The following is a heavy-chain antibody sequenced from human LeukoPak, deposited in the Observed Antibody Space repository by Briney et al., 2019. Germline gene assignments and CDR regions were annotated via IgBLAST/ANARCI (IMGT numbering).Heavy chain of an antibody. CDR1: GFTVSSNY. D-gene: IGHD4-23*01. CDR2: IYTSDST. V-gene: IGHV3-53*01. CDR3: AKDGRATVVLTQPGDAFDI. Sequence: PGGSLRLSCAPSGFTVSSNYITWVRQAPGKGLEWVSVIYTSDSTFYADSVKGRFTITRDNAKNSLYLQMNSLRAEDTAVYYCAKDGRATVVLTQPGDAFDIWGQGTMVTVSS. J-gene: IGHJ3*02.